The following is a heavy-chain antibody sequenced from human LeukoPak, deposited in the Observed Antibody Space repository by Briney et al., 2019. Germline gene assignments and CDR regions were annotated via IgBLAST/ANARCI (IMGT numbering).Heavy chain of an antibody. J-gene: IGHJ4*02. V-gene: IGHV1-24*01. CDR3: ARDLIYGDPEVD. Sequence: ASVKVSCKVSGYTLTELSMHWVRQAPGKGLEWMGGFDPEDGETIYAQKFQGRVTITADKSTSTAYMELSSLRSEDTAVYYCARDLIYGDPEVDWGQGTLVTVSS. CDR1: GYTLTELS. CDR2: FDPEDGET. D-gene: IGHD4-17*01.